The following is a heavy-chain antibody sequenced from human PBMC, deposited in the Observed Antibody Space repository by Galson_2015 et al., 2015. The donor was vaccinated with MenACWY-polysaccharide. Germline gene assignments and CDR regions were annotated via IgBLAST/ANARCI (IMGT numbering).Heavy chain of an antibody. D-gene: IGHD6-13*01. CDR1: GVRFSGTG. J-gene: IGHJ3*02. Sequence: SLRLSCAAAGVRFSGTGMHWVRQAPGKGLEWVAVIQYDGTNKVYAEFVKGGLSISRDNSKNTLYLEMNSLRAEDTAVYYCAREGSRIVFHAFDTWGQGTMVTVSS. CDR2: IQYDGTNK. CDR3: AREGSRIVFHAFDT. V-gene: IGHV3-33*01.